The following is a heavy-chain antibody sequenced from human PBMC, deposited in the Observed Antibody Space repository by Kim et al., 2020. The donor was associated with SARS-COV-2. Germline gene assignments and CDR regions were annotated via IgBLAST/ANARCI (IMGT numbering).Heavy chain of an antibody. CDR1: GGTFSSYA. CDR3: AKNVVPAARGSYYYYGMDV. D-gene: IGHD2-2*01. J-gene: IGHJ6*02. V-gene: IGHV1-69*04. CDR2: IIPILGIA. Sequence: SVKVSCKASGGTFSSYAISWVRQAPGQGLEWMGRIIPILGIANYAQKFQGRVTITADKSTSTAYMELSSLRSEDTAVYYCAKNVVPAARGSYYYYGMDVWGQGTTVTVSS.